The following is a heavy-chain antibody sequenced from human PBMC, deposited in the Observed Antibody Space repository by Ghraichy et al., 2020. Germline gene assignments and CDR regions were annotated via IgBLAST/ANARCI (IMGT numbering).Heavy chain of an antibody. CDR3: ARGGIVGATRGAYYYYGMDV. V-gene: IGHV4-59*01. CDR1: GGSISSYY. CDR2: IYYSGST. J-gene: IGHJ6*02. Sequence: SETLSLTCTVSGGSISSYYWSWIRQPPGKGLEWIGYIYYSGSTNYNPSLKSRVTISVDTSKNQFSLKLSSVTAADTAVYYCARGGIVGATRGAYYYYGMDVWGQGTTVTVSS. D-gene: IGHD1-26*01.